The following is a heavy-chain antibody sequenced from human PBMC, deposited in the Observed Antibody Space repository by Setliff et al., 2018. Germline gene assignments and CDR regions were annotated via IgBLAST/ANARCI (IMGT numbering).Heavy chain of an antibody. V-gene: IGHV4-59*01. CDR1: GGSINTYY. J-gene: IGHJ6*03. CDR3: ASSEWQFLEWGYYYYYMAV. CDR2: IYYSGST. Sequence: SETLSLTCTVSGGSINTYYWSWIRQPPGKGLEWIGYIYYSGSTNYNPSLQSRVTISVDTSKNQFSLKLSSVTAADTAVYYCASSEWQFLEWGYYYYYMAVWGKGTTVTVSS. D-gene: IGHD3-3*01.